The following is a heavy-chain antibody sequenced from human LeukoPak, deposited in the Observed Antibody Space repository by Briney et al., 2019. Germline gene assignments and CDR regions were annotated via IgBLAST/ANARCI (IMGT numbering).Heavy chain of an antibody. D-gene: IGHD6-19*01. J-gene: IGHJ4*02. CDR2: ISYAGSNK. CDR1: GFIFSSYG. V-gene: IGHV3-30*18. CDR3: AKDGPYSSGWYGYFDY. Sequence: GGSLRLSCAASGFIFSSYGMHWVRQAPGKGLEWVAVISYAGSNKYYTDSVKGRFTISRDNSKNTLYLQMNSLRAEDTAVYYCAKDGPYSSGWYGYFDYWGQGTLVTVSS.